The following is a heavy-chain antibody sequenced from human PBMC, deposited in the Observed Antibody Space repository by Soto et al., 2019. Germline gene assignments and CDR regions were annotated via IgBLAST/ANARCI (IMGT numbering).Heavy chain of an antibody. CDR1: GFTFSSYS. CDR3: ARDQFGELHICGKLDSSKYYYYGMDV. D-gene: IGHD3-10*01. Sequence: GGSLRLSCAASGFTFSSYSMNWVRQAPGKGQERVSSISSSSSYIYYADSVKGRFTISRDNAKSSLYLQMNSLRAEDTAVYYCARDQFGELHICGKLDSSKYYYYGMDVWGQGTTVTVSS. V-gene: IGHV3-21*01. J-gene: IGHJ6*02. CDR2: ISSSSSYI.